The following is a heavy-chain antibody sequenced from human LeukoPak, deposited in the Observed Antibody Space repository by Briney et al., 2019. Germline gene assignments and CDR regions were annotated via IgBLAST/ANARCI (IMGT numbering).Heavy chain of an antibody. CDR1: GFTLGRYG. CDR3: ARDFYCSRTSCYAPSFDY. Sequence: GRSLTLSRAAAGFTLGRYGVGCVRQAPGKGLEWVALIGSDGTNEYYADSVKGRFTISRDNSKNTLYLQMKSLRAEDTAVYYCARDFYCSRTSCYAPSFDYWGKGNLVTVSS. V-gene: IGHV3-33*07. CDR2: IGSDGTNE. D-gene: IGHD2-2*01. J-gene: IGHJ4*01.